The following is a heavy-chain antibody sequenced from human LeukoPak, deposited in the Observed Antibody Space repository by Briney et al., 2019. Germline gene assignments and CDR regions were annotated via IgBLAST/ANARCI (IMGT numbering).Heavy chain of an antibody. CDR2: INPNSGDT. D-gene: IGHD1-26*01. J-gene: IGHJ4*02. CDR1: GYTLTDYY. V-gene: IGHV1-2*02. Sequence: GASVKVPCKASGYTLTDYYMHWVRQAPGQGLEWMGWINPNSGDTNYAQKFQGRVTMTRDTSISTAYMDLSRLTSDDTAIYYCARDWRGSYFPDFWGQGTLVTVSS. CDR3: ARDWRGSYFPDF.